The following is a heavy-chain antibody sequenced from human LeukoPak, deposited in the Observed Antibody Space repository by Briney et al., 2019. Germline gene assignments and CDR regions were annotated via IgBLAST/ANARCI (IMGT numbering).Heavy chain of an antibody. CDR3: AKSSRGTMVRVLDY. J-gene: IGHJ4*02. D-gene: IGHD3-10*01. V-gene: IGHV3-23*01. CDR1: GFTFSSYA. Sequence: PGGSLRLSCAASGFTFSSYAMGWVRQAPGKGLEWVSAISGTGNRTYYADSVKGRFTISRDNSKNTLYLQTNSLRAEDTAVYYCAKSSRGTMVRVLDYWGQGTLVTVSS. CDR2: ISGTGNRT.